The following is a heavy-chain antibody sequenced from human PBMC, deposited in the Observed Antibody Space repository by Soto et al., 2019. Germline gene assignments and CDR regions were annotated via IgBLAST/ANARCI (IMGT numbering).Heavy chain of an antibody. Sequence: QVQLVQSGAEVKKPGSSVKVSCEASGGTFSNYAISWVRQAPGQGLEWMGAIIPFLGSAIYAQKFQGRVTLTADKSTSTAYMGMSSLRSDDSAVYFCAREGFIRSWSPHWFDPWGQGTLVSVSS. V-gene: IGHV1-69*06. D-gene: IGHD6-13*01. CDR2: IIPFLGSA. J-gene: IGHJ5*02. CDR1: GGTFSNYA. CDR3: AREGFIRSWSPHWFDP.